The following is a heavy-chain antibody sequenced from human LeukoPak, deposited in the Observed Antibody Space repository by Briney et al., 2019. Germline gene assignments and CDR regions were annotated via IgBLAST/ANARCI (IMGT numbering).Heavy chain of an antibody. CDR2: IISSSSYT. CDR3: ARVHYDILTGSNFDY. V-gene: IGHV3-11*05. D-gene: IGHD3-9*01. Sequence: GRSLRLSCAASGFTFSDYYMSWIRQAPGKGLEWMSYIISSSSYTNYADSVKGRFTISRDNAKNSLYLQMNSLRAEDTAVYYCARVHYDILTGSNFDYWGQGTLVTVSS. CDR1: GFTFSDYY. J-gene: IGHJ4*02.